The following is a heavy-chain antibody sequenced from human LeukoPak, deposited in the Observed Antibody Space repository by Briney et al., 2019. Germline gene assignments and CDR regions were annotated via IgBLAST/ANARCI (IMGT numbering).Heavy chain of an antibody. D-gene: IGHD3-22*01. CDR3: AIYDSSGYYNY. CDR1: GFTFSSYA. V-gene: IGHV3-53*01. Sequence: GGSLRLSCAASGFTFSSYAMSWVRQAPGKGLEWVSVIYSGGRTFYADSVKGRFTISRDNSKNTLYLQMNSLGAEDTAVYYCAIYDSSGYYNYWGQGTLVTVSS. CDR2: IYSGGRT. J-gene: IGHJ4*02.